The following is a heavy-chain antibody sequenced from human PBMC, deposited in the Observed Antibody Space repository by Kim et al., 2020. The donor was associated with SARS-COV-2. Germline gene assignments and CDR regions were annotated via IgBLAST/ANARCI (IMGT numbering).Heavy chain of an antibody. CDR3: ARYGDSGGPTY. CDR2: T. V-gene: IGHV5-51*01. D-gene: IGHD2-15*01. Sequence: TRYSQSFQGQVTISADKSIRTAYLQWSSLKASDTAMYYCARYGDSGGPTYWGQGTLVTVSA. J-gene: IGHJ4*02.